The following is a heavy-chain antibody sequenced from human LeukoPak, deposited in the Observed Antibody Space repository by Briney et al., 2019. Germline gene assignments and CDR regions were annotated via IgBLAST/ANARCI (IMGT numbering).Heavy chain of an antibody. J-gene: IGHJ4*02. Sequence: VASVNVSCKASGYTFTGYYVHWVRQAPGQGLEWMGWINPSSGGTNYAQKFQGRVTMTGDTSISTAYMELSRLSSDDTAVYFCAGRPDTSMVPIFDYWGQGTLVTISS. CDR3: AGRPDTSMVPIFDY. D-gene: IGHD5-18*01. V-gene: IGHV1-2*02. CDR1: GYTFTGYY. CDR2: INPSSGGT.